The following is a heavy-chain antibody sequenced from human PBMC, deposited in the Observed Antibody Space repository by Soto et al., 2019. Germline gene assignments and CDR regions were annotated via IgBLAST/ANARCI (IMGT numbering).Heavy chain of an antibody. CDR2: IYYRGST. J-gene: IGHJ6*02. Sequence: PSETVSLTCTVSGGSISSHYWSWVRQAPGKGLEWIGHIYYRGSTSYSPSLRSRGTISVDTSNNQFSLKLNSVTTADTAVYYCARDGREASGMDVWGQGTKVTVSS. D-gene: IGHD1-26*01. CDR1: GGSISSHY. V-gene: IGHV4-59*11. CDR3: ARDGREASGMDV.